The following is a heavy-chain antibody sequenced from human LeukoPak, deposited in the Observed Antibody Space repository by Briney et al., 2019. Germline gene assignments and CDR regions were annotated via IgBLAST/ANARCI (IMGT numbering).Heavy chain of an antibody. D-gene: IGHD3-9*01. CDR3: TRESIYYNIQTDNEGGYYFDY. J-gene: IGHJ4*02. CDR1: GFTFTSFW. V-gene: IGHV3-74*01. Sequence: GGSLRLSCAASGFTFTSFWMHWVRQAPGKGLVWVSRINSDGTVTNYADSVKGRFTISRDNAKNTLYLQMSSLGVEDTAVYFCTRESIYYNIQTDNEGGYYFDYWGQGTPVTVSS. CDR2: INSDGTVT.